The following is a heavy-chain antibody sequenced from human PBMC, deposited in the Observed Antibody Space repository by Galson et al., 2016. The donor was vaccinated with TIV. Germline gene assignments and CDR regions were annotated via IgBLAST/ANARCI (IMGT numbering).Heavy chain of an antibody. CDR3: ARLGITMIVGD. Sequence: ETLSLTCSVSGASINNIEYYWGWIRQHPGKGLEWIGTIYYSGSTYYNPSLNGRVTVSVDTSKNLFSLKLTSVTAADTAVYFCARLGITMIVGDWGQGTLVTVSS. CDR1: GASINNIEYY. J-gene: IGHJ4*02. V-gene: IGHV4-39*01. CDR2: IYYSGST. D-gene: IGHD3-22*01.